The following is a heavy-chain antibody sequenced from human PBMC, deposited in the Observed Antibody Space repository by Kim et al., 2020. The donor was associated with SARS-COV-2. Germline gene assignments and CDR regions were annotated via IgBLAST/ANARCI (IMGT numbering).Heavy chain of an antibody. CDR1: GGSISSYY. Sequence: SETLSLTCTVSGGSISSYYWSWIRQPPGKGLEWIGYIYYSGSTNYNPSLKSRVTISVDTSKNQFSLKLSSVTAADTAVYYCARSRGGAAAGTFWYYYYYMDVWGKGTTVTVSS. D-gene: IGHD6-13*01. V-gene: IGHV4-59*08. CDR2: IYYSGST. CDR3: ARSRGGAAAGTFWYYYYYMDV. J-gene: IGHJ6*03.